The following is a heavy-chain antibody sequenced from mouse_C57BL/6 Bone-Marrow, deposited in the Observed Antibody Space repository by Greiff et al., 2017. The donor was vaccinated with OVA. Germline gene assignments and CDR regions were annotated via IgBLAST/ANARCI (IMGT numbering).Heavy chain of an antibody. CDR3: ARFYYGSSPYYAMDY. CDR1: GFTFTDYY. Sequence: DVQLQESGGGLVQPGGSLSLSCAASGFTFTDYYMSWVRQPPGKALEWLGFIRNKANGYTTEYSASVKGRFTISRDNSQSILYLQMNALRAEDSATYYCARFYYGSSPYYAMDYWGQGTSVTVSS. J-gene: IGHJ4*01. V-gene: IGHV7-3*01. CDR2: IRNKANGYTT. D-gene: IGHD1-1*01.